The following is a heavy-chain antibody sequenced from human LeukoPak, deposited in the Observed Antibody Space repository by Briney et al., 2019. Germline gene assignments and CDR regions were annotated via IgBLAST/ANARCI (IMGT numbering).Heavy chain of an antibody. J-gene: IGHJ4*02. CDR1: GGSFSGYY. CDR2: INHSGST. V-gene: IGHV4-34*01. Sequence: PSETLSLTCAVYGGSFSGYYWSWIRQPPGKGLEWIGEINHSGSTNYNPSLKSRVTISVDTSKNQFSLKLSSVTAADTAVYYCARDPDNYLDYWGQGTLVTVSS. CDR3: ARDPDNYLDY.